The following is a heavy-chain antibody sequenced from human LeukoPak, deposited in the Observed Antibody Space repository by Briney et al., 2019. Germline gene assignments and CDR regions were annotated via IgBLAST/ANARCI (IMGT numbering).Heavy chain of an antibody. J-gene: IGHJ4*02. CDR1: GGSFSGHY. CDR3: ARGRTGAVALDF. D-gene: IGHD1-1*01. CDR2: STHSGST. Sequence: SETLSLTCAVYGGSFSGHYWTWIRQSPGKGLEWIGESTHSGSTNYNPSLKSRLTISVDTFKNQFSLKLTSVSAADTAVYHCARGRTGAVALDFWGPGTLVTVSS. V-gene: IGHV4-34*01.